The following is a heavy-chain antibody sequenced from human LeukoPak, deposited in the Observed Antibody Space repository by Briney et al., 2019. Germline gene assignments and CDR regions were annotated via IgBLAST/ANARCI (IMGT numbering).Heavy chain of an antibody. CDR3: ARRSSGRSSWFDP. V-gene: IGHV5-51*01. Sequence: GESLKISCQGSGYSFISYWIAWVRQMPGKGLEWMGIIYPGDSDTRYSPSFQGQVTISVDKSISAAYLQWSSLKASDTAMYYCARRSSGRSSWFDPWGQGTQVTVSS. J-gene: IGHJ5*02. CDR1: GYSFISYW. D-gene: IGHD6-19*01. CDR2: IYPGDSDT.